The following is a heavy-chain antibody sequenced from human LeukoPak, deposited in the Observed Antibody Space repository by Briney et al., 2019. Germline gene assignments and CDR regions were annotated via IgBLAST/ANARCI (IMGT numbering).Heavy chain of an antibody. J-gene: IGHJ4*02. D-gene: IGHD4-11*01. Sequence: GGSLRLSCAASGFTVSSNYMSWVRQAPGKGLEWVSVIYSGGSTYYADSVKGRFTISRDNSKNTLYLQMNSLRAEDTAVYYCASTVTTSSSDPASPYYFDYWGQGTLVTVSS. CDR3: ASTVTTSSSDPASPYYFDY. V-gene: IGHV3-53*01. CDR1: GFTVSSNY. CDR2: IYSGGST.